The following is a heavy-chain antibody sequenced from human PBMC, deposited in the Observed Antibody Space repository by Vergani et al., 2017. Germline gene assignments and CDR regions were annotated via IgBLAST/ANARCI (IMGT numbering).Heavy chain of an antibody. Sequence: VQLQESGPGLVKTSETLSLTCSASGAPISYWCWSWLRQPAGKGLEWIGRLCPSGSTNYKPSLKSRVTISIDTSKDQFSLKLTSVTAADTAVYYCATGAGPGDIWGQGTIITVAS. V-gene: IGHV4-4*07. CDR1: GAPISYWC. D-gene: IGHD7-27*01. CDR3: ATGAGPGDI. J-gene: IGHJ3*02. CDR2: LCPSGST.